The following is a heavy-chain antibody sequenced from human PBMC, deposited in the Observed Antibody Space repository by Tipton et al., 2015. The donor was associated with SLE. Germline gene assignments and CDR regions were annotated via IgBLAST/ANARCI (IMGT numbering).Heavy chain of an antibody. CDR2: IYYTGSA. V-gene: IGHV4-39*07. CDR3: ARVQEGGYYYYGMDV. CDR1: GGSISDSDYY. D-gene: IGHD3-16*01. J-gene: IGHJ6*02. Sequence: TLSLTCTVSGGSISDSDYYWGWIRQPPGKGLEWLGNIYYTGSAYYTLSLKSRVTMSVDTSKSQFSLTLDSVTAADTAVYYCARVQEGGYYYYGMDVWGQGTAVTVSS.